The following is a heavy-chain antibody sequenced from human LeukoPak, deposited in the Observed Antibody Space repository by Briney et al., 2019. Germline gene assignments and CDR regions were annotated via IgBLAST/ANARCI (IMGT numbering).Heavy chain of an antibody. J-gene: IGHJ3*02. D-gene: IGHD6-6*01. CDR1: GFTFSSYA. CDR3: ASSSSDAYDAFDI. CDR2: IRVSGST. V-gene: IGHV3-23*01. Sequence: QAGGSLRLSCTTSGFTFSSYALSWVRQAPGKGLEWVSGIRVSGSTYYPDSVTGRFTISRDNSENTLYLQMSGLRAEDTAVYYCASSSSDAYDAFDIWGQGTMVTVSS.